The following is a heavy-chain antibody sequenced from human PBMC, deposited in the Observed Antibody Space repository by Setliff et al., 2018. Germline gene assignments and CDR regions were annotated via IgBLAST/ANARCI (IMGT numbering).Heavy chain of an antibody. J-gene: IGHJ3*01. CDR1: GGSISSSIW. D-gene: IGHD3-9*01. CDR2: IYHTGST. V-gene: IGHV4-4*02. Sequence: SETLSLTCAVSGGSISSSIWWSWVRQAPGKVLEWIGEIYHTGSTNYHPSLKSRVNISVDKSKNQFSLRLSSVTAADTAVYYCARASALTRKHLAFDPWGQGTMVTVSS. CDR3: ARASALTRKHLAFDP.